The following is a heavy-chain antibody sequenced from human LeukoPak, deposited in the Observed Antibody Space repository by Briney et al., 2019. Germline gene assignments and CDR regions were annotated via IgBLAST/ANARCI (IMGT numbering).Heavy chain of an antibody. V-gene: IGHV4-39*01. D-gene: IGHD6-13*01. CDR3: ARLWYLPQYYFDY. CDR2: IHFTGKT. J-gene: IGHJ4*02. CDR1: GGSMTISTDY. Sequence: SETLSLTCTVSGGSMTISTDYWAWVRQPPGKGLEWIGAIHFTGKTYYNVPLKSRVAISIDTSKNQFSLNLTSVTAADTAVYYCARLWYLPQYYFDYWGLGTLVTVSS.